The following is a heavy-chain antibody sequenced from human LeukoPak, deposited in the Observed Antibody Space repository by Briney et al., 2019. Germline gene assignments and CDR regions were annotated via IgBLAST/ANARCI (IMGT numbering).Heavy chain of an antibody. D-gene: IGHD4-17*01. J-gene: IGHJ4*02. CDR3: ARGSTVTTD. V-gene: IGHV4-59*01. CDR2: IYYSGST. Sequence: PSETLSLTCTVSGGSISSYYWSWIRQPPGKGLEWIGYIYYSGSTNYNPSLKSRVTISVDTSKNQFSLKLSSVTAADTAVHYCARGSTVTTDWGQGTLVTVSS. CDR1: GGSISSYY.